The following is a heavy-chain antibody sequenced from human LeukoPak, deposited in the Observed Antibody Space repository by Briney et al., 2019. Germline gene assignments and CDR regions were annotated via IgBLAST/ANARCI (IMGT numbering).Heavy chain of an antibody. D-gene: IGHD3-22*01. Sequence: GESLKISCKGSGYSFTSYWIGWVRQMPGKGLEWMGIIYPGDSDTRYSPSFQGQVTISADKSISTAYLQWSSLKASDTAMYYCARLTYYYDSSGFTPPDYWGQGTLVTVSS. CDR1: GYSFTSYW. CDR2: IYPGDSDT. J-gene: IGHJ4*02. CDR3: ARLTYYYDSSGFTPPDY. V-gene: IGHV5-51*01.